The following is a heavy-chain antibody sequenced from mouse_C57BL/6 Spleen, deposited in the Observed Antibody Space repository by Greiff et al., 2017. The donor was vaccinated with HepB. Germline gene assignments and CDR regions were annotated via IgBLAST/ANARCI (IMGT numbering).Heavy chain of an antibody. Sequence: VQLKESGPELVKPGASVKIPCKASGYTFTDYNMDWVKQSHGKSLEWIGDINPNNGGTIYNQKFKGKATLTVDKSSSTAYMELRSLTSEDAAVYYCARNYYGSPWYFDVWGTGTTVTVSS. CDR1: GYTFTDYN. J-gene: IGHJ1*03. CDR2: INPNNGGT. D-gene: IGHD1-1*01. V-gene: IGHV1-18*01. CDR3: ARNYYGSPWYFDV.